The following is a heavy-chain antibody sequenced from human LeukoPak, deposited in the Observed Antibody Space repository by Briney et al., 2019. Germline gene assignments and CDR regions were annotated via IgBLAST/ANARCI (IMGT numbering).Heavy chain of an antibody. CDR2: IYYSGST. V-gene: IGHV4-39*01. CDR3: ARHPTYSSSWYLGY. D-gene: IGHD6-13*01. J-gene: IGHJ4*02. CDR1: GGSISSSSYY. Sequence: PSETLSLTCTVSGGSISSSSYYWGWIRQPPGKGLEWIGSIYYSGSTYYNPSLKSRVTISVDTSKNQFSLKLSSVTAADTAVYYCARHPTYSSSWYLGYWGQGTLVTVSS.